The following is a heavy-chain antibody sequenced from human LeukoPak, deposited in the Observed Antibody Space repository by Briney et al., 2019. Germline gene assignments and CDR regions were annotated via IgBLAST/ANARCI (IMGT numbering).Heavy chain of an antibody. V-gene: IGHV3-23*01. CDR2: ISGGGDK. CDR1: GFIFRDYA. Sequence: GGSLRLSCAASGFIFRDYAMSWVRQAPGKGQEWVTTISGGGDKQYADHVKGRFTVSRDDSKNTLYLQMNSLRAEDTALYYCAKDVNSSGYYLGFDYWGQGTLVTVSS. D-gene: IGHD3-22*01. CDR3: AKDVNSSGYYLGFDY. J-gene: IGHJ4*02.